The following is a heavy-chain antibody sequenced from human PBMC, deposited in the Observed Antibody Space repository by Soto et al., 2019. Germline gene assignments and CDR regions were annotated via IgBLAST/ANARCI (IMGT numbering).Heavy chain of an antibody. CDR1: GFTLSNYV. D-gene: IGHD2-21*01. CDR2: MLRDGNNA. J-gene: IGHJ4*02. CDR3: ARDDDGRSDCDLEY. Sequence: QVQLVESGGGVVQPGRSLTLSCVVSGFTLSNYVIHWVRQTPDKGLEWVAFMLRDGNNAYYTDSVKGRFTISRDNSKNTLYLEMNSLRTEDTAVYYCARDDDGRSDCDLEYWGQGTQVVVSS. V-gene: IGHV3-30-3*01.